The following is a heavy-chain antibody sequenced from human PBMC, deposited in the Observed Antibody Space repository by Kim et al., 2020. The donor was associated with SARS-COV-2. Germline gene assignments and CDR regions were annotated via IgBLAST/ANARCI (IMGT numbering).Heavy chain of an antibody. CDR1: GFTFSDYY. CDR2: ISSSSSYT. V-gene: IGHV3-11*06. Sequence: GGSLRLSCAASGFTFSDYYMSWIRQAPGKGLEWVSYISSSSSYTNYADTVKGRFTISRDNPKNSLYLQMNSMRAEDTAWYYCARDEAQLWGRGWFDPWGQGTLVTASS. J-gene: IGHJ5*02. CDR3: ARDEAQLWGRGWFDP. D-gene: IGHD5-18*01.